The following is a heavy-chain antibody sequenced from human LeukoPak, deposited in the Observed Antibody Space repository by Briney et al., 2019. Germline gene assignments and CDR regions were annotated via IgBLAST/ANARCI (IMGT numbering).Heavy chain of an antibody. CDR3: ANLATVTYNPFDY. V-gene: IGHV3-30*02. J-gene: IGHJ4*02. D-gene: IGHD4-17*01. CDR2: TQFDGNKK. Sequence: GGSLRLSCAASGFSFSNYGMHWVRQAPGKGLEWVALTQFDGNKKYYADSVKGRFTISRDNSKNTLYLQMNSLRVDDTAVYYCANLATVTYNPFDYWGQGTLVTVSS. CDR1: GFSFSNYG.